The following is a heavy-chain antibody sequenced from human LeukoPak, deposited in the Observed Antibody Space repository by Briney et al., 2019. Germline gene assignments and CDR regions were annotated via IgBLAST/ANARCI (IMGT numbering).Heavy chain of an antibody. CDR1: GYTFTGYY. Sequence: ASVKVSCKASGYTFTGYYMHWVRQAPGQGLEWMGWINPNSGGTNYAQKFQGRVTMTRDTSISTAYMELSRLRSDDTAVYYCARDFRGGYYTADFDYWGQGTLVTVSS. D-gene: IGHD3-3*01. CDR2: INPNSGGT. J-gene: IGHJ4*02. CDR3: ARDFRGGYYTADFDY. V-gene: IGHV1-2*02.